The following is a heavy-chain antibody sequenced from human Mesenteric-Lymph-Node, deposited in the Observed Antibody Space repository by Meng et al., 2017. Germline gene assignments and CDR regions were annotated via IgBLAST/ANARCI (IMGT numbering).Heavy chain of an antibody. J-gene: IGHJ5*02. V-gene: IGHV3-33*06. CDR3: AKDGRKNVNWFDP. CDR1: GFTFSSYG. Sequence: GESLKISCAASGFTFSSYGMHWVRQAPGKGLAWVAVIWYDGSNKYYADSVKGRFTISRDNSKNTLYLQMNSLRAEDTAVYYCAKDGRKNVNWFDPWGQGTLVTVSS. CDR2: IWYDGSNK.